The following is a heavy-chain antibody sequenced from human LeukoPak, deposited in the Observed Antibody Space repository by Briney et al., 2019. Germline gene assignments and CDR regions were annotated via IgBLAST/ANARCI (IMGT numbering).Heavy chain of an antibody. J-gene: IGHJ4*02. Sequence: ASVKVSCKASGYTFTGYYIHWVRQAPGQGLEWMGWIKPNSGGTNYAQKFQGRVTMTRDTSISTAYMELSRLRSDDTAVYYCARDTSGYSDSIGYYYVTDYWGQGTLVTVSS. CDR3: ARDTSGYSDSIGYYYVTDY. D-gene: IGHD3-22*01. V-gene: IGHV1-2*02. CDR2: IKPNSGGT. CDR1: GYTFTGYY.